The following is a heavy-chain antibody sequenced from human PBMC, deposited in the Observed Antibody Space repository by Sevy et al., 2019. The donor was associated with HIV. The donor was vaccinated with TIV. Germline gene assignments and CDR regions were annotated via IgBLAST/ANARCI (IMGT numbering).Heavy chain of an antibody. Sequence: SQTLSLTCAISGDNVSSNTDAWNWIRQSPSRGLEWLGRTYYRSKWYSDYAISVKSRITIKPETSKNQFSLQLNSVTPEDTAVYYCAREAGIVVSGYNYFYGMDVWGQGTTVTVSS. CDR2: TYYRSKWYS. CDR1: GDNVSSNTDA. CDR3: AREAGIVVSGYNYFYGMDV. V-gene: IGHV6-1*01. D-gene: IGHD6-19*01. J-gene: IGHJ6*02.